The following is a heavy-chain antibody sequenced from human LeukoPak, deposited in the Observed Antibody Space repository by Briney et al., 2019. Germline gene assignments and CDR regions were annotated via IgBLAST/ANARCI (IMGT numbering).Heavy chain of an antibody. J-gene: IGHJ3*02. CDR3: ARELAAAGVDAFDI. Sequence: SVKVSCKASGGTFSSYAISWVRQAPGQGLEWMGGIIPIFGTANYAQKFQGRVTITADKSTSTAYMELSSLRSEDTAVYYCARELAAAGVDAFDIWGQGAMVTVSS. D-gene: IGHD6-13*01. CDR2: IIPIFGTA. V-gene: IGHV1-69*06. CDR1: GGTFSSYA.